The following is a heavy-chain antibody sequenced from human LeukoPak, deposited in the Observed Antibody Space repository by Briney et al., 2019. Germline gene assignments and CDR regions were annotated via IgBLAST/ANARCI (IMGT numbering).Heavy chain of an antibody. Sequence: ASVKVSCKASGYTFYSYGISWVRQAPGQGLEWMGWINPYNGHTNYGQKFQAGVTMTTDTSTSTAYLELRSLRSDDTAVYYCARMDYSFPFDYWGQGTLVTVSS. CDR2: INPYNGHT. J-gene: IGHJ4*02. V-gene: IGHV1-18*01. CDR1: GYTFYSYG. CDR3: ARMDYSFPFDY. D-gene: IGHD4-11*01.